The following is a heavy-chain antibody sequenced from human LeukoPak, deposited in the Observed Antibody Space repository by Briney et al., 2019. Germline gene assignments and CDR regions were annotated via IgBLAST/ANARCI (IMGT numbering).Heavy chain of an antibody. CDR3: ARMVEVDTAMAPHDAFDI. D-gene: IGHD5-18*01. V-gene: IGHV1-69*06. CDR1: GGTFSSYA. J-gene: IGHJ3*02. Sequence: GASVKVSCKASGGTFSSYAISWVRQAPGQGLEWMGGIIPIFGTANYAQKFQGRVTITADKSTSTAYMELSSLRSEDTAVYYCARMVEVDTAMAPHDAFDIWGQGTMVTVSA. CDR2: IIPIFGTA.